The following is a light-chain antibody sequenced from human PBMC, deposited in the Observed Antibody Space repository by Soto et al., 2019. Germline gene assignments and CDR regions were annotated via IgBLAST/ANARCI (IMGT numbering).Light chain of an antibody. Sequence: EIVLTQSPATLSLSPGERATLSCRASQSVSSYLAWYQQKPGQAPRLLIYDASNRATGIPARFSGSGSGTGFPLTISSLVPEDCAAYYCQQRRNWPPVCTFGPGTKVDIK. CDR1: QSVSSY. V-gene: IGKV3-11*01. CDR2: DAS. J-gene: IGKJ3*01. CDR3: QQRRNWPPVCT.